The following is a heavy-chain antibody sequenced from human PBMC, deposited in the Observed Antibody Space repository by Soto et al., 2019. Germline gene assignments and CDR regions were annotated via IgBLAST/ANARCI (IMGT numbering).Heavy chain of an antibody. D-gene: IGHD6-19*01. CDR2: IGTAGDT. J-gene: IGHJ5*02. CDR1: GFTFSSYD. V-gene: IGHV3-13*01. CDR3: ARGASSGWYFGWFDP. Sequence: EVQLVESGGGLVQPGGSLRLSCAASGFTFSSYDMHWARQGTGKGLEWASAIGTAGDTYYPGSVKGRFTISRENAKNSLYLQMSSLRAGDTAVYYCARGASSGWYFGWFDPWGQGTLVTVSS.